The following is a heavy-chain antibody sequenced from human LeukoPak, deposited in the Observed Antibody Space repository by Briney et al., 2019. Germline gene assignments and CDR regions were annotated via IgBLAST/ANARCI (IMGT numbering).Heavy chain of an antibody. J-gene: IGHJ4*02. V-gene: IGHV3-23*01. CDR2: ISGSGGST. D-gene: IGHD3-22*01. CDR1: GFTFSSYA. Sequence: PGGSLRLSCAASGFTFSSYAMSWVRQAPGKGLEWVSAISGSGGSTYYADSVKGRFTISRDNSKNTLHLQMNSLRAEDAAVYYCAKDYYDSSYYDYWGQGTLVTVSS. CDR3: AKDYYDSSYYDY.